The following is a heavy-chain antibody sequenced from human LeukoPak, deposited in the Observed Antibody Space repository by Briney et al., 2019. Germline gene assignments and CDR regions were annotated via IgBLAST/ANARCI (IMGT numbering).Heavy chain of an antibody. D-gene: IGHD3-16*01. Sequence: PSETLSLTCTVSGYSISSGYYWGWIRQPPGKGLEWIGSIYHSGSTYYNPSLKSRVTISVATSKNHFSLKLSSVPAADTAVYYCASGGNDPGTSDYWGQGTLVTVSS. J-gene: IGHJ4*02. V-gene: IGHV4-38-2*02. CDR2: IYHSGST. CDR3: ASGGNDPGTSDY. CDR1: GYSISSGYY.